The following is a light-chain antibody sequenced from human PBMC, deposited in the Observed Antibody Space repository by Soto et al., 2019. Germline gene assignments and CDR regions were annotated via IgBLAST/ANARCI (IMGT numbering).Light chain of an antibody. V-gene: IGKV1-5*03. CDR3: QHYNSYSEA. Sequence: DIQMTQSPSTLSASVGDTVTVTCRASQSVSGWLAWYQQKPGEAPKLLIYEASTLKSGVPSRFSGSGSGTESTLTISSLQPDDFATYYCQHYNSYSEAFGQGTKVDIK. J-gene: IGKJ1*01. CDR2: EAS. CDR1: QSVSGW.